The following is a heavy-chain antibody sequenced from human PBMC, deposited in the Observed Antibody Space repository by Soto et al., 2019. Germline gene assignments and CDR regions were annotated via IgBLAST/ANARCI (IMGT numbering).Heavy chain of an antibody. CDR2: ISGSGGST. V-gene: IGHV3-23*01. Sequence: PGGSLRLSCAASGFTFSSYAMSWVRQAPGKGLEWVSAISGSGGSTYYADSVKGRFTISRDNSKNTLYLQMNSLRAEDTAVYYCEKDGGGWTPENCFDPWGQGTLVTVSS. CDR1: GFTFSSYA. CDR3: EKDGGGWTPENCFDP. D-gene: IGHD6-19*01. J-gene: IGHJ5*02.